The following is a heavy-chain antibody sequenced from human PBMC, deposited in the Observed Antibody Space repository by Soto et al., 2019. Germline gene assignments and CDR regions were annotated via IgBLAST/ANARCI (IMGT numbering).Heavy chain of an antibody. CDR1: VFSLSTSGVG. Sequence: QITLKESGPTLVKPTQTLTLTCTFSVFSLSTSGVGVGWIRQPPGKALGWLALIYWNDDKRYSPSLKSRLTITKDTSKNQVVLTMTNMDPVDTATYSCAHRPRAAAATFDAFDIWGQGTMVTVSS. D-gene: IGHD6-13*01. CDR2: IYWNDDK. V-gene: IGHV2-5*01. CDR3: AHRPRAAAATFDAFDI. J-gene: IGHJ3*02.